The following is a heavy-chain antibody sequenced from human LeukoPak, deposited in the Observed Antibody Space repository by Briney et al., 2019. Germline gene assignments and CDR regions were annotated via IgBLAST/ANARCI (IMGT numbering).Heavy chain of an antibody. Sequence: SETLSLTCAVSGGSFSGYYWSWIRQPPGKGLEWIGEINHSGSTNYNPSLKSRVTISVDTSKNQFSLKLSSVTAADTAVYYCARDYYGSGSPYYWGQGTLVTVSS. CDR2: INHSGST. V-gene: IGHV4-34*01. CDR1: GGSFSGYY. CDR3: ARDYYGSGSPYY. D-gene: IGHD3-10*01. J-gene: IGHJ4*02.